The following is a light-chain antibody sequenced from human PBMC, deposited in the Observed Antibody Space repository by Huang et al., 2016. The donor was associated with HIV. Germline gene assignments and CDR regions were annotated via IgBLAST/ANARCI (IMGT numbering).Light chain of an antibody. Sequence: EIVMTQSPATLSVSPGERVTLSCRASQSVSSNLAWYQQKPGQAPKLLMFGASTRVTGIPARFSGSGSGTEFNLTISSLQSEDFVVYYCQQYNNWPPTFGQGTKVEIK. J-gene: IGKJ1*01. V-gene: IGKV3-15*01. CDR3: QQYNNWPPT. CDR1: QSVSSN. CDR2: GAS.